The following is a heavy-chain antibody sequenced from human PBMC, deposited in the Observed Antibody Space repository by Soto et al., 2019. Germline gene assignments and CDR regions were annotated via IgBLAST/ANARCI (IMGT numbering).Heavy chain of an antibody. V-gene: IGHV4-4*02. CDR3: ARVRQGCSSTSCYFDP. CDR2: IHHSGST. CDR1: GGSISSSNW. Sequence: SETLSLTCAVSGGSISSSNWWNWVRQPPGKGLEWIGEIHHSGSTNYNPSLRSRVTISVDKSKNQFSLKLNSVTAADTAVYYCARVRQGCSSTSCYFDPWGQGTLVTVSS. D-gene: IGHD2-2*01. J-gene: IGHJ5*02.